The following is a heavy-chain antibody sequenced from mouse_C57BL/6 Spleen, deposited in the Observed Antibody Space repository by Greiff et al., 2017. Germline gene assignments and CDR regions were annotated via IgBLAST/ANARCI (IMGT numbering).Heavy chain of an antibody. CDR1: GYTFTSYT. J-gene: IGHJ1*03. CDR3: ARSSGGGYFDV. V-gene: IGHV1-4*01. CDR2: INPSSGYT. D-gene: IGHD3-1*01. Sequence: VQLQQSGAELARPGASVKMSCKASGYTFTSYTMHWVKQRPGQGLEWIGYINPSSGYTKYNQKFKDKATLTADKSSSTAYMQLSSLTSEDSAVYYCARSSGGGYFDVWGTGTTVTVSS.